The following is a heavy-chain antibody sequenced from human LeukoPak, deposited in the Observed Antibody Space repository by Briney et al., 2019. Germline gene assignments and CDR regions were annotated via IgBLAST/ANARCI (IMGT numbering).Heavy chain of an antibody. CDR3: ARRNVVAATPEYHAFDI. V-gene: IGHV3-23*01. Sequence: PGGSLRLSCAASGFTFSSYGMSWVRQAPGKGLEWVSAISGSGGSTYYADSVKGRFTISRDNAKNSLYLQMNSLRAEDTAVYYCARRNVVAATPEYHAFDIWGQGTMVTVSS. CDR2: ISGSGGST. D-gene: IGHD2-15*01. J-gene: IGHJ3*02. CDR1: GFTFSSYG.